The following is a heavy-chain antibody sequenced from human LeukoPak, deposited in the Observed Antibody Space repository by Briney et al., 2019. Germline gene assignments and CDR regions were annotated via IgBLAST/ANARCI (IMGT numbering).Heavy chain of an antibody. J-gene: IGHJ6*03. CDR3: ASGRDIVVVPAAKLRGDYYYMDV. Sequence: ASVKVSCKASGGTFSSYAISWVRQAPGQGLEWMGGIIPIFGTANYAQKFQGRVTITADESTSTAYMELSSLRSEDTAVYYCASGRDIVVVPAAKLRGDYYYMDVWGKGTTVTVSS. D-gene: IGHD2-2*01. CDR2: IIPIFGTA. V-gene: IGHV1-69*13. CDR1: GGTFSSYA.